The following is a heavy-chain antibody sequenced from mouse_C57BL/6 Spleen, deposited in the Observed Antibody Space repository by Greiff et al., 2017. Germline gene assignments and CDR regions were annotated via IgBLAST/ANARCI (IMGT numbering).Heavy chain of an antibody. CDR3: ARRGYYGSSYPFYYYAMDY. Sequence: VQLQQPGAELVKPGASVKLSCKASGYTFTSYWMQWVKQRPGQGLEWIGEIDPSDSYTNYNQKFKGKATLTVDTSSSTAYMQLSSLTSEDSAVYYCARRGYYGSSYPFYYYAMDYWGQGTSVTVSS. J-gene: IGHJ4*01. V-gene: IGHV1-50*01. D-gene: IGHD1-1*01. CDR2: IDPSDSYT. CDR1: GYTFTSYW.